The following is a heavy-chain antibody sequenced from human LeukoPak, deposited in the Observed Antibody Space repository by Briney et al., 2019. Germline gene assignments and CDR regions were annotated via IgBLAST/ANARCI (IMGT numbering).Heavy chain of an antibody. CDR3: ARVRPMESGYYTSWFDP. V-gene: IGHV1-18*01. CDR1: GGTFSSYA. Sequence: ASVKVSCKASGGTFSSYAISWVRQAPGQGLEWMGWISAHNGNTNYAQKLQGRVTMTTDTSTSTAYMELRSLRSDDTAVYYCARVRPMESGYYTSWFDPWGQGTLVTVSS. D-gene: IGHD3-3*01. J-gene: IGHJ5*02. CDR2: ISAHNGNT.